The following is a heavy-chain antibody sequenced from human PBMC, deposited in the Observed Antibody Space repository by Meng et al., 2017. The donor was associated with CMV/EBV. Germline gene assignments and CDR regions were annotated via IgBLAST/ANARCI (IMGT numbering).Heavy chain of an antibody. J-gene: IGHJ4*02. Sequence: GFTFDDSTMHVVHQAPGKGLYWVSLIRRDDETTYYADSVKGRFTISSDSSKKSLYLQMNILRIEATALYYWTRGHCSGGSWYLVDYWGQGTLVTVSS. D-gene: IGHD2-15*01. CDR1: GFTFDDST. CDR2: IRRDDETT. V-gene: IGHV3-43*01. CDR3: TRGHCSGGSWYLVDY.